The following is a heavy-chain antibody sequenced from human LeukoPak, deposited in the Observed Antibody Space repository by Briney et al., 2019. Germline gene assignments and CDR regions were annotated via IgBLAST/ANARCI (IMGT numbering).Heavy chain of an antibody. Sequence: GGSLRLSCAASGFTFSDYYMSWICQAPGKALEWVSYVSSGSSTIYYADSVKGRFTISRDNSKNTLYLQMNSLRAEDTAVYYRAKDDYYDTSGYRDWGQGTLVTVSS. V-gene: IGHV3-11*04. CDR1: GFTFSDYY. D-gene: IGHD3-22*01. CDR3: AKDDYYDTSGYRD. CDR2: VSSGSSTI. J-gene: IGHJ4*02.